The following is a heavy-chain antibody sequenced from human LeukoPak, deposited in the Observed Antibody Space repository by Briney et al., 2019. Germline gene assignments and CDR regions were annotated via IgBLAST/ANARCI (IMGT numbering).Heavy chain of an antibody. CDR3: ASLSGAFGYSHSGMDY. V-gene: IGHV1-69*13. D-gene: IGHD6-13*01. CDR2: IISIFGTA. J-gene: IGHJ4*02. Sequence: GAAVKVSWKASGGTFSSYAISWVRQAPGQGLEWIGGIISIFGTANYAQKFQGRVTITADESTSTAYMELSSLRAEDTAVYYCASLSGAFGYSHSGMDYWGQGTLVTVSS. CDR1: GGTFSSYA.